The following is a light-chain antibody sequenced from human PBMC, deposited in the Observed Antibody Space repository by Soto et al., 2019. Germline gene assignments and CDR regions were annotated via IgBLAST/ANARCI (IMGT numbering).Light chain of an antibody. CDR3: QKYNSXPLT. Sequence: DVQMTQSPSSLSAFVGDRVTITCRASQGIAPYLAWFQQKPGKVPKLLIYATSTLQSGVPSRFSGSGSGTDFTLTINSLQPEDVGTYYCQKYNSXPLTFGGGTKV. CDR2: ATS. J-gene: IGKJ4*01. CDR1: QGIAPY. V-gene: IGKV1-27*01.